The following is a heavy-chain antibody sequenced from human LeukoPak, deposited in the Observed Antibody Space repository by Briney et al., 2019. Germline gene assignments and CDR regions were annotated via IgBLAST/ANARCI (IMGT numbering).Heavy chain of an antibody. D-gene: IGHD3-16*02. CDR2: ISSSSSYI. J-gene: IGHJ3*02. CDR3: ARTVGYLDAFDI. V-gene: IGHV3-21*01. CDR1: GFTFSSYS. Sequence: GGTLRLSCAASGFTFSSYSMNWVRQAPGKGLEWVSSISSSSSYIYYADSVKGRFTISRDNAKNSLYLQMNSLRAEDSAVYYCARTVGYLDAFDIWGQGTMVTVPS.